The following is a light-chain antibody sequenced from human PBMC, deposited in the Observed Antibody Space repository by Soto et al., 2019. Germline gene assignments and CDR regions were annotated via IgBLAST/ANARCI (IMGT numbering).Light chain of an antibody. CDR2: SAS. Sequence: EIVMTQSPAALSLSPGERATLSCRASQSVGTNLAWYQQKPGQAPRPLIYSASARATDVPARFSGSGSGTESTLTISSLQSEDFAVYYCQQYRDWAPITFGGGTKVEIK. CDR1: QSVGTN. J-gene: IGKJ4*01. V-gene: IGKV3-15*01. CDR3: QQYRDWAPIT.